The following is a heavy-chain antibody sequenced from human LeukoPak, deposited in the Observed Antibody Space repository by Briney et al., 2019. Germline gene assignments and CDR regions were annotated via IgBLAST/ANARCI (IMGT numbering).Heavy chain of an antibody. CDR1: GFTFSTYS. CDR3: ARGSTYYDSSGQVPFDY. J-gene: IGHJ4*02. Sequence: GGSLRLSCAASGFTFSTYSMNWVRQALGKGPEWVSYISSSSSTIYYADSVKGRFTISRDNAKNSLYLQMNSLRAEDTAVYYCARGSTYYDSSGQVPFDYWGQGTLVTVSS. D-gene: IGHD3-22*01. V-gene: IGHV3-48*01. CDR2: ISSSSSTI.